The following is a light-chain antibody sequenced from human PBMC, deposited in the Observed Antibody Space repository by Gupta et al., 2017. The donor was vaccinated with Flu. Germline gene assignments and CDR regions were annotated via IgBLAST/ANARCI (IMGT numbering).Light chain of an antibody. CDR2: EVT. V-gene: IGLV2-14*01. CDR3: SSYSTVTASKV. J-gene: IGLJ1*01. Sequence: QSALTQPASVSGSPRQSITISCTGTSSDIGAYNYVSWYQQPPGKAPKLIIYEVTNRPSGISDRYSASKSGNTASLNISGLQTEDEADYYCSSYSTVTASKVFGGGTRVTVL. CDR1: SSDIGAYNY.